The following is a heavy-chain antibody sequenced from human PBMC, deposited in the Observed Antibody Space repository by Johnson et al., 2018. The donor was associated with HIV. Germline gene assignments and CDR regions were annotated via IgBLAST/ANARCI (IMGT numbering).Heavy chain of an antibody. Sequence: QVQLVESGGGLIQPGGSLRLSCAASGFTVSTNYMSWVRQAPGKGLEWVALIWYDGSNKYYADSVKGRFTISRDNAKNSLYLQMKSLRAEDTAMYYCASYVDDPGHVSMIPGGAFDIWGQGTMVTVSS. CDR3: ASYVDDPGHVSMIPGGAFDI. CDR1: GFTVSTNY. CDR2: IWYDGSNK. D-gene: IGHD3-22*01. J-gene: IGHJ3*02. V-gene: IGHV3-33*08.